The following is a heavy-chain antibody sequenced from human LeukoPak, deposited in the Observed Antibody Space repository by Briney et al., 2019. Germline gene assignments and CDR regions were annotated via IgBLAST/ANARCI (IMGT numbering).Heavy chain of an antibody. J-gene: IGHJ3*02. CDR3: ARVPAGVIGMKDAFDI. D-gene: IGHD3-16*02. V-gene: IGHV3-21*01. CDR2: ISGSSSYI. Sequence: PGGSLRLSCAASGFTFNSYSMNWVRQAPGKGLEWVSSISGSSSYIYYADSVKGRFTISRHNAKNSLYLQMNSLRAEDTAVYYCARVPAGVIGMKDAFDIWGQGTMVTVSS. CDR1: GFTFNSYS.